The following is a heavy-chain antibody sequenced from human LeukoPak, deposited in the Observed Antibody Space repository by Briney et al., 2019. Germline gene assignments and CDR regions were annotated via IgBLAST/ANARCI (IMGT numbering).Heavy chain of an antibody. J-gene: IGHJ4*02. D-gene: IGHD3-22*01. Sequence: GGSLRLSCAASGFTFSSYAMSWVRQAPGKGLEWVSAISGSGGSTYYADSVKGRFTISRDNSKNTLYLQMNSLRAEDTAVYYCARGPSYYYDSSGYSDYWGQGTLVTVSS. CDR2: ISGSGGST. CDR1: GFTFSSYA. V-gene: IGHV3-23*01. CDR3: ARGPSYYYDSSGYSDY.